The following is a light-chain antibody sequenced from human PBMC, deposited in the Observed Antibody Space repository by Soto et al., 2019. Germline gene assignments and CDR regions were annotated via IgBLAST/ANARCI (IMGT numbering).Light chain of an antibody. Sequence: DTVMTQSPATLSETPGERATISCRASQTINNNLARYQQKPGQAPRLLMFRTSTRANGIPTRSSSSWSGTEFNITISSLQAEDSVASYCQQYNNWTRATFGGGTKMEIK. CDR1: QTINNN. J-gene: IGKJ4*01. CDR3: QQYNNWTRAT. V-gene: IGKV3-15*01. CDR2: RTS.